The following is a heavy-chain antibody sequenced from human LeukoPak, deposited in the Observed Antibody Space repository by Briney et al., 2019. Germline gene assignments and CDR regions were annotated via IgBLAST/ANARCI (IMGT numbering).Heavy chain of an antibody. CDR1: GFTFRSYA. D-gene: IGHD3-3*01. CDR3: AKKFSAQSLEWLLYDAFDI. CDR2: ISGSGT. Sequence: GGSLRLSCATSGFTFRSYAMIWVRQAPERGLQWVSGISGSGTYYADFAKGRFTISRDNSKNTLYLQMNSLRAEDTAVYYCAKKFSAQSLEWLLYDAFDIWGQGTMVTVSS. J-gene: IGHJ3*02. V-gene: IGHV3-23*01.